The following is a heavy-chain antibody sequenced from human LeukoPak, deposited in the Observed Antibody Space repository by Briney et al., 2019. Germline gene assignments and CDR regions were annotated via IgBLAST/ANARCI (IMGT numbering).Heavy chain of an antibody. Sequence: PSETPSLTCAVYGGSFSGYYWSWIRQPPGKGLEWIGEINHSGSTNYNPSLKSRVTISVDTSKNQFSLKLSSVTAADTAVYYCARRRLGYCSGGSCFGPGLYFDYWGQGTLVTVSS. CDR1: GGSFSGYY. CDR2: INHSGST. D-gene: IGHD2-15*01. V-gene: IGHV4-34*01. J-gene: IGHJ4*02. CDR3: ARRRLGYCSGGSCFGPGLYFDY.